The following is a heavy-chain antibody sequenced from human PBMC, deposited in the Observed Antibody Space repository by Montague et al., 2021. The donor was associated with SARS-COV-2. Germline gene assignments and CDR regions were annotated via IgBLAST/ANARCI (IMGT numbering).Heavy chain of an antibody. CDR1: GGSMRGYY. CDR3: ARAQKTCFIANCVNYFDV. J-gene: IGHJ4*02. D-gene: IGHD1-1*01. Sequence: SETLSLTCEVSGGSMRGYYWTWIRQSPGKGLEWIGYVHYTGSTKYNPSLKTRVSLSLDTPKNHFSLHLSSVTAADTAIYFCARAQKTCFIANCVNYFDVWGLGALVTVSS. V-gene: IGHV4-59*01. CDR2: VHYTGST.